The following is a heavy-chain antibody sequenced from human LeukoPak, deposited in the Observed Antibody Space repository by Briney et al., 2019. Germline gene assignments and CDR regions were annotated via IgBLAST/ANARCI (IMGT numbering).Heavy chain of an antibody. CDR1: GFTFGDYA. D-gene: IGHD3-9*01. V-gene: IGHV3-49*04. CDR2: IRSKAYGGTT. J-gene: IGHJ4*02. Sequence: SLRLSCTASGFTFGDYAMSWVRQAPGKGLEWVGFIRSKAYGGTTEYAASVKGRFTISRDDSKSIAYLQMNSLKTEDTAVYYCTRALTYYDILTGYSGFDFDYWGQGTLVTVSS. CDR3: TRALTYYDILTGYSGFDFDY.